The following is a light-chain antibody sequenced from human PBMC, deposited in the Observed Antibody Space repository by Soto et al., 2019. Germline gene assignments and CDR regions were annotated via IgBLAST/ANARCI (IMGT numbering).Light chain of an antibody. V-gene: IGLV2-14*01. CDR2: EVS. CDR1: SNDAGGYNY. CDR3: SAYSRASTLYVI. J-gene: IGLJ2*01. Sequence: QSALTQPASVSGSPGQSITISCTGTSNDAGGYNYVSWYQHYPGKAPKLIISEVSHRPSGVSNRFSGSKSGNTASLTISGLQAEDEADYYCSAYSRASTLYVIFGGGTKLTVL.